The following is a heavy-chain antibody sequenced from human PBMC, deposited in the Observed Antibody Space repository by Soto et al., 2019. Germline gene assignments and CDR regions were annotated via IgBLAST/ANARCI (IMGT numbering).Heavy chain of an antibody. CDR1: GFTFRSNA. J-gene: IGHJ4*02. V-gene: IGHV3-23*01. Sequence: GGSLRLSCAASGFTFRSNALSWVRQAPGKGLEWVSGISYSGGSTYYADSVKGRFTISRDNSKNTLYLQMNSLRAEDTAVYYCAKDLAKVVAKYYFDYWGQGTLVTVSS. CDR2: ISYSGGST. D-gene: IGHD2-21*01. CDR3: AKDLAKVVAKYYFDY.